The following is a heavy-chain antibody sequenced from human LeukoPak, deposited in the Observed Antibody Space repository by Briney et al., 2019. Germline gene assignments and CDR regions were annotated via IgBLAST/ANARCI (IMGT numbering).Heavy chain of an antibody. CDR1: GFTFSSYS. V-gene: IGHV3-21*01. J-gene: IGHJ3*02. CDR2: ISSSSSYI. Sequence: PGGSLRLSCAASGFTFSSYSMNWVRQAPGKGLEWVSSISSSSSYIYYADSVKGRFTISRDNAKNSLYLQMNSLRAEDTAVYYCARDLDTAMVNDAFDIWGQGTMVTVSS. D-gene: IGHD5-18*01. CDR3: ARDLDTAMVNDAFDI.